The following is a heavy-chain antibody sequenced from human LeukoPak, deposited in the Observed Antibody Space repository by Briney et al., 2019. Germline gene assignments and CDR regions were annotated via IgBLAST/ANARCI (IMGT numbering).Heavy chain of an antibody. CDR1: GCTLTNQW. V-gene: IGHV3-7*01. J-gene: IGHJ4*02. D-gene: IGHD2-2*02. Sequence: GGSLRLSCAAPGCTLTNQWMRWVSQAPGKGPEWLANIHLDGSETYYLGSLNGRFTIFRGNAKHSFYLRISSLRADDPAAYYCATEGVYTTSSPSAYRGQGARVTVSS. CDR3: ATEGVYTTSSPSAY. CDR2: IHLDGSET.